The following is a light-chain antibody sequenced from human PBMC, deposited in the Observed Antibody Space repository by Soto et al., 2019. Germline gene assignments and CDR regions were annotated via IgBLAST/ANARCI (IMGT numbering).Light chain of an antibody. V-gene: IGKV1-5*01. CDR2: DGS. J-gene: IGKJ1*01. CDR1: QSISYR. Sequence: DIQMTQSPSTLSASLGDRVTITCRASQSISYRLAWYQQKPGKAPSVLIYDGSNLESGVPSRFSGSGSGTEFTLTISSLQPDDFATYYCQQYNSYSWTFGQGTKVDIK. CDR3: QQYNSYSWT.